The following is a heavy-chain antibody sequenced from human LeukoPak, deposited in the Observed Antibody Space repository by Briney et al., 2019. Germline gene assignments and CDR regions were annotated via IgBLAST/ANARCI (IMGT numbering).Heavy chain of an antibody. CDR1: GGTFSSYA. D-gene: IGHD3-3*01. Sequence: SVKVSCKASGGTFSSYAISWVRQAPGQGLEWMGGIIPIFGTANYAQKFQGRVTITANESTSTAYMELSSLRSEDTAVYYCARGTIFGAPMNYYYYGMDVWGQGTTVTVSS. J-gene: IGHJ6*02. CDR3: ARGTIFGAPMNYYYYGMDV. CDR2: IIPIFGTA. V-gene: IGHV1-69*13.